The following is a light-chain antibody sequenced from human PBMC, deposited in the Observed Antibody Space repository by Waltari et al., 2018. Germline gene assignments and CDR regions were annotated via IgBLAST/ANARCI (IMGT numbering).Light chain of an antibody. CDR3: QQYDNLLGT. J-gene: IGKJ1*01. Sequence: DIQMTQSPSSLSASVGDRVTITCQASQDISNYLNWYQQKPGKAPKLLIYDASNLETGVPSRFSGSGSGTDFTFTISSLQPEDIATYYCQQYDNLLGTFGQGTKVEIK. CDR1: QDISNY. CDR2: DAS. V-gene: IGKV1-33*01.